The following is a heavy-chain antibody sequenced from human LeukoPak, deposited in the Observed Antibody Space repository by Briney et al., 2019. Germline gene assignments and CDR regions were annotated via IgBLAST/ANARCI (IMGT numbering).Heavy chain of an antibody. Sequence: GGSLRLSCAASGFTFSNAWMSWVRQAPGKGLEWVDRIKSKTDGGTTDYAAPVKGRFTISRDDSKNTLYLQMNSLKTEDTAVYYCTTDAPRGGINWGQGTLVTVSS. CDR1: GFTFSNAW. D-gene: IGHD3-10*01. CDR3: TTDAPRGGIN. CDR2: IKSKTDGGTT. J-gene: IGHJ4*02. V-gene: IGHV3-15*01.